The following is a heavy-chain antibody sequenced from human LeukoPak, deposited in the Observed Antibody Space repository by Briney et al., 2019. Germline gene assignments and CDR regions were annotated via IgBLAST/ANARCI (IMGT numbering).Heavy chain of an antibody. D-gene: IGHD3-16*01. CDR1: GFTFGDFG. CDR2: ISWSGGTI. V-gene: IGHV3-9*01. Sequence: PGRSLRLSCAASGFTFGDFGMHWVRQRPGKGLEWVSGISWSGGTIVYADSVKGRFTISGDNVKNALYLQMNNLRPDDTALYYCAKDFTFLQRHQFDYWGQGTLVTVSS. J-gene: IGHJ4*02. CDR3: AKDFTFLQRHQFDY.